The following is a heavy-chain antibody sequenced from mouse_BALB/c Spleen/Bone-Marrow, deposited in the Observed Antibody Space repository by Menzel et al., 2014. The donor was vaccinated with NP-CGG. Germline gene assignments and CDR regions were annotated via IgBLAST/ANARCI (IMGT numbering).Heavy chain of an antibody. CDR1: GYAFSNYL. Sequence: VQLQESGVEVVRPGTSVKVSCKASGYAFSNYLIEWVKQRPGQGLEWIGMINPGSGGSNYNEKFKGKATLTADKSSSTAYMQLSSLTSDDSAVYFCSRSTWTGGFAYWGQGTLVTVSA. J-gene: IGHJ3*01. CDR2: INPGSGGS. D-gene: IGHD4-1*02. CDR3: SRSTWTGGFAY. V-gene: IGHV1-54*03.